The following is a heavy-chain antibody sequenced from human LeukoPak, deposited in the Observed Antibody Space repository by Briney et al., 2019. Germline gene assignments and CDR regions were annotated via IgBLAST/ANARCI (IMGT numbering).Heavy chain of an antibody. D-gene: IGHD7-27*01. V-gene: IGHV3-30*18. Sequence: GGSLRLSCAASGFTFSSYGMHWARQAPGKGLEWVAVISYDGSNKYYADSVKGRFTISRDNSKNTLYLQMNSLRAEDTAVYYCAKAKTNWEVDYWGQGTLVTVSS. CDR3: AKAKTNWEVDY. J-gene: IGHJ4*02. CDR1: GFTFSSYG. CDR2: ISYDGSNK.